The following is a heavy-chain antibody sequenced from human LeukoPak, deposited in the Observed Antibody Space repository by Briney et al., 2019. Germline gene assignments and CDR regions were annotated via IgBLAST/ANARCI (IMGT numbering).Heavy chain of an antibody. Sequence: GESLKISCKGSGYSFTSYWIGWVRQMPGKGLEWMGIIYPGDSDTRYSPSFQGQVSISADKSISTAYLQWSSLKASDTAMYYCARVVYGSGSYFYYFVYWGQGTLVTVSS. CDR1: GYSFTSYW. V-gene: IGHV5-51*01. CDR2: IYPGDSDT. J-gene: IGHJ4*02. D-gene: IGHD3-10*01. CDR3: ARVVYGSGSYFYYFVY.